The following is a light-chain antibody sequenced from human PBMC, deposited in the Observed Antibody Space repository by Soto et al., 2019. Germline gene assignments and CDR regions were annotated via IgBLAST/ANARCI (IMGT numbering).Light chain of an antibody. CDR3: QTWGTGIQWV. J-gene: IGLJ3*02. CDR1: SGHSNYA. Sequence: QLVLTQSPSASASLGASVNLSCTLSSGHSNYAIAWHQQQPEKGPRYLMKVNSDGSHSKGGGIPDRFSGSSSGAERYLIISSLQSEDEADYYCQTWGTGIQWVFGEGTKLTVL. CDR2: VNSDGSH. V-gene: IGLV4-69*01.